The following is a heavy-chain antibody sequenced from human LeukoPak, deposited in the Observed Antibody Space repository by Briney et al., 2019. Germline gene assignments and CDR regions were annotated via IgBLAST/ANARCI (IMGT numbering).Heavy chain of an antibody. CDR1: GVSISSSYSY. Sequence: SETLSLTCTVSGVSISSSYSYWGWIRQPPGMGLEWIGSIYYTGNTYYNASLKSQVSISTDTSKNQFSLKLTSVTAADTAVYYCARGLRQQLDYWGQGTLVTVSS. CDR3: ARGLRQQLDY. J-gene: IGHJ4*02. V-gene: IGHV4-39*01. D-gene: IGHD6-13*01. CDR2: IYYTGNT.